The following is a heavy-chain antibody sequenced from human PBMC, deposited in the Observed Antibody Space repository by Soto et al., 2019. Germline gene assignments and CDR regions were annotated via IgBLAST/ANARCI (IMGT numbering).Heavy chain of an antibody. CDR3: AKDAVSYNGKWDWFDS. D-gene: IGHD1-20*01. V-gene: IGHV3-23*01. CDR1: RFTFSDFA. Sequence: DVQLLESGGGLVQPGGSLTLSCAASRFTFSDFAMSWVRQAPGKGLEWVSSIGGGGTDTYYADSVKGRFTISRDNSKNTLYLQMDRLRDEDTAVYYWAKDAVSYNGKWDWFDSWGQGTLVIVSS. J-gene: IGHJ5*01. CDR2: IGGGGTDT.